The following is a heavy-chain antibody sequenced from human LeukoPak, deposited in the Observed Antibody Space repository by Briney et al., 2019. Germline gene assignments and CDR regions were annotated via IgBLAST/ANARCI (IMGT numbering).Heavy chain of an antibody. CDR3: TTEKGGCSSTTCYSLEY. D-gene: IGHD2-2*01. CDR2: IKSRASGGTT. CDR1: GSTLNYAW. J-gene: IGHJ4*02. V-gene: IGHV3-15*01. Sequence: PGGSLRLSCARSGSTLNYAWMNWVRQAPGKGLEWVGRIKSRASGGTTDYAAPVKGRFIVSRDDSKNTVYLQMNSLQTEDTGVYYCTTEKGGCSSTTCYSLEYWGQGTLVTASP.